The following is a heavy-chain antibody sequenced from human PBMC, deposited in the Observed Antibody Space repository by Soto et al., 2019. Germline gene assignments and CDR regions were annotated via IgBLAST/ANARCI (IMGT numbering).Heavy chain of an antibody. D-gene: IGHD3-9*01. V-gene: IGHV3-23*01. CDR3: AHFDWFIDY. CDR2: ISGSGAST. Sequence: EVQLLESGGGLVQPGGSLGRSCAASGFTFSSYAMSWVRQAPGKGLEWVSAISGSGASTYYADSVKGRFTISRDNSKNTLYLQMNSLRAEDTAVYYCAHFDWFIDYWGQGTLVTVSS. CDR1: GFTFSSYA. J-gene: IGHJ4*02.